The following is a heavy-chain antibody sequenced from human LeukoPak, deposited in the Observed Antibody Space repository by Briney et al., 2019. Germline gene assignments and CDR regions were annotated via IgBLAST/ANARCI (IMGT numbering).Heavy chain of an antibody. Sequence: GGSLRLSCAASGFTVSRNYMSWIRQAPGKGLEWVSVIYSGGSTYYADSVKGRFTISRDKSKNTLYLQMNSLRAEDTAVYYCASTQRGDYFDYWGQGTLVTVSS. J-gene: IGHJ4*02. CDR2: IYSGGST. CDR3: ASTQRGDYFDY. V-gene: IGHV3-66*01. CDR1: GFTVSRNY. D-gene: IGHD2-15*01.